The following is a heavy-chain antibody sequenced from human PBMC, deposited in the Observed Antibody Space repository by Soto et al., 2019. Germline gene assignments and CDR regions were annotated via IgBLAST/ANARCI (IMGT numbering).Heavy chain of an antibody. V-gene: IGHV3-33*01. D-gene: IGHD6-13*01. J-gene: IGHJ1*01. CDR3: ARDANLRSWYGVEYFQH. Sequence: PGGSLRLSCAASGFTFSSYGMHWVRQAPGKGLEWVAVIWYDGSNEYYADSVKGRFTISRDNSKNTLYLQMNSLRAEDTAVYYCARDANLRSWYGVEYFQHWGQGTLVTVSS. CDR1: GFTFSSYG. CDR2: IWYDGSNE.